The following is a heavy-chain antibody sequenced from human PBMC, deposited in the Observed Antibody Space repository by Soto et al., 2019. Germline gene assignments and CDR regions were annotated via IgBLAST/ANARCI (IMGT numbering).Heavy chain of an antibody. CDR1: GYSISSSTYY. CDR3: AKLETSMDDY. Sequence: QLQLQESGPGLVKPSETLSLTCTVSGYSISSSTYYWAWIRQPPGKGLEWIGSVYYSGSTYYSPSLKSRVTISVDMYKNYFSLKLTSVIAADTAVYYCAKLETSMDDYWGQGILVTVSS. V-gene: IGHV4-39*02. CDR2: VYYSGST. J-gene: IGHJ4*02. D-gene: IGHD2-8*01.